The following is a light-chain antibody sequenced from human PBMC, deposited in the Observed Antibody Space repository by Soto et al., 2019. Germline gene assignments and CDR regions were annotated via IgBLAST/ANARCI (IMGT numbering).Light chain of an antibody. CDR3: QEYNSDSWT. J-gene: IGKJ1*01. V-gene: IGKV1-9*01. CDR1: QGIDNY. Sequence: GDIVTITCRASQGIDNYLAWYQQKPGTAPKLLIYAASTLQSGVPSRFSGRGSGTDFTLTISNLQPDDFATYYCQEYNSDSWTFGQGTKVDI. CDR2: AAS.